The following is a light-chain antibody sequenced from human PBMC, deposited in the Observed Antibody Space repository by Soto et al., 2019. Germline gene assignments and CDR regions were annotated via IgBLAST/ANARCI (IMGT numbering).Light chain of an antibody. CDR1: SRHAGTYNL. CDR2: EVS. CDR3: CSYAGDKMV. J-gene: IGLJ2*01. Sequence: QSALTQPASVSGSPGQSITISCTGISRHAGTYNLVSWYQHHPGKASKLLIYEVSKRTSGVSNRFSGSTSGNTAPLTISGLQAEDEVDYYCCSYAGDKMVFGVRTKLAVL. V-gene: IGLV2-23*02.